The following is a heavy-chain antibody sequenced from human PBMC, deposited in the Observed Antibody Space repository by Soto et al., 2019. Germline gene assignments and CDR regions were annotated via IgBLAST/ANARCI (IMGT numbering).Heavy chain of an antibody. J-gene: IGHJ5*02. D-gene: IGHD6-13*01. Sequence: QTLSLPCAISGDSVSSNSAAWNWIRQSPSRGLEWLGRTYYRSKWYNDYAVSVKSRITINPDTSKNQFSLQLNSVTPEDTAVYYCARSLDSSSWLAPYNWFEPWGQGTLHTVSS. V-gene: IGHV6-1*01. CDR2: TYYRSKWYN. CDR3: ARSLDSSSWLAPYNWFEP. CDR1: GDSVSSNSAA.